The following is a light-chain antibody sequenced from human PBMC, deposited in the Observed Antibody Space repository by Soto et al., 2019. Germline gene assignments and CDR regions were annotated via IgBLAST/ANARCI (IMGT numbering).Light chain of an antibody. J-gene: IGLJ1*01. CDR2: EVS. Sequence: HSALTQPASVSGSPGQSITISCTGTSSDVCGYNYFSWYQQHPGKAPKLMIYEVSNRPYGVSNRFSRSKSGNTASLTISWPQAEDEADYYCSSYTNSNTRVFGTGTKLTVL. CDR3: SSYTNSNTRV. CDR1: SSDVCGYNY. V-gene: IGLV2-14*01.